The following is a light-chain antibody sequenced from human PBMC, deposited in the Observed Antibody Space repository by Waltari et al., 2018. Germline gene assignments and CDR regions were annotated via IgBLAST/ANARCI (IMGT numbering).Light chain of an antibody. Sequence: DIVMTQSPDSLAVSLGERSTINCKSSQYVLYSSNNKNYLAWYHQKPGQPPKLLIYWASARESGVPDRFSGSGSGTDFTLTISSLQAEDVAVYYCQQYYSTPRTFGQGTKVEIK. CDR3: QQYYSTPRT. CDR2: WAS. CDR1: QYVLYSSNNKNY. J-gene: IGKJ1*01. V-gene: IGKV4-1*01.